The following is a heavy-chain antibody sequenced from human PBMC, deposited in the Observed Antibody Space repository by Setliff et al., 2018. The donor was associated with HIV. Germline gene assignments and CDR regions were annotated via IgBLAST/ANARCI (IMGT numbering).Heavy chain of an antibody. CDR2: INHSGST. CDR3: AREWSYGAFDTFDV. CDR1: GGSFSAYY. J-gene: IGHJ3*01. D-gene: IGHD5-18*01. V-gene: IGHV4-34*01. Sequence: SETLSLTCAVYGGSFSAYYWSWIRQPPGKGLEWIGEINHSGSTNDNPSLKTRVTIMVDTSKNQFSLKLGSVTAADTAVYYCAREWSYGAFDTFDVWGQGTMVTVSS.